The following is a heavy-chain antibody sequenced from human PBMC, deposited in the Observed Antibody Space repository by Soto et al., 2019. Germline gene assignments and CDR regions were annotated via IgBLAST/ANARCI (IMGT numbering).Heavy chain of an antibody. D-gene: IGHD3-16*01. CDR1: GFTFNSYG. Sequence: GGSLRLSCVASGFTFNSYGMFWVRQAPGKGLEWVSVISYDGGDKYYADSVKGRFTISRDRSANTLYLQMNSLRAEDTGVYYCARVMGGEVSYYYSGMDVLGQGTTVTVSS. V-gene: IGHV3-30*03. CDR2: ISYDGGDK. J-gene: IGHJ6*02. CDR3: ARVMGGEVSYYYSGMDV.